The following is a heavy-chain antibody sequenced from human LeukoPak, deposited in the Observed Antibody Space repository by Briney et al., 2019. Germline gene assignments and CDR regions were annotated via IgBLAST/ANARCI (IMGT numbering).Heavy chain of an antibody. V-gene: IGHV4-38-2*02. D-gene: IGHD6-6*01. CDR1: NYSISSGYY. CDR2: IYHCGST. J-gene: IGHJ4*02. Sequence: SETLSLTCTVSNYSISSGYYWGWIRQPPGKGLEWIGSIYHCGSTYYNPSLKSRVTISVDTSKNQFSLRLSSVTAADTAVYYCARLRVEYSSSSGDPNYFDYWGQGTLVTVSS. CDR3: ARLRVEYSSSSGDPNYFDY.